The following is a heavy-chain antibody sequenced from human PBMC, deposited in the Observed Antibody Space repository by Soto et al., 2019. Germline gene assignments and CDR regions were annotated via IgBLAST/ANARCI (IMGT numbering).Heavy chain of an antibody. CDR1: GFTFSSYA. J-gene: IGHJ4*02. D-gene: IGHD2-2*01. CDR3: AKKVSSSTSWGFDY. V-gene: IGHV3-23*01. CDR2: ISGSGGST. Sequence: EVQLLESGGGLVQPGGSLRLSCAASGFTFSSYAMSWVRQAPGKGLEWVSAISGSGGSTYYADSVKGRFTISRDNSKNTMYLRINSLRAEDTAVYYCAKKVSSSTSWGFDYWGQGTLVTVSS.